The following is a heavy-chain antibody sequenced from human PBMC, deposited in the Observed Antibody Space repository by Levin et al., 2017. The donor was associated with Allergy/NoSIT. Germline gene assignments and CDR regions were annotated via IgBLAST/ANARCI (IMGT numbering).Heavy chain of an antibody. CDR3: STPDKYNYYGVDV. J-gene: IGHJ6*02. V-gene: IGHV1-24*01. D-gene: IGHD2/OR15-2a*01. CDR1: GYTLTELS. CDR2: FDPEDGET. Sequence: GGSLRLSCKVSGYTLTELSMHWVRQAPGKGLEWMGGFDPEDGETIYAQKFQGRVTMTEDTSTDTAYMELSSLRSEDTAVYYCSTPDKYNYYGVDVWGQGTTVTVSS.